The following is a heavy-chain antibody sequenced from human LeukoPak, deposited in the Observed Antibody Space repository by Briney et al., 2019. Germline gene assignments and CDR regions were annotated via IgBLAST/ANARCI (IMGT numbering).Heavy chain of an antibody. CDR1: GFTFSSYS. CDR2: ISSSSSYI. CDR3: ARDSPYYYDSSGPGDY. D-gene: IGHD3-22*01. V-gene: IGHV3-21*01. Sequence: GGSLRLSCAASGFTFSSYSMNWVRQAPGKGLEWVSSISSSSSYIYYADSVKGRFTISRYNAKNSLYLQMNSLRAEDTAVYYCARDSPYYYDSSGPGDYWGQGTLVTVSS. J-gene: IGHJ4*02.